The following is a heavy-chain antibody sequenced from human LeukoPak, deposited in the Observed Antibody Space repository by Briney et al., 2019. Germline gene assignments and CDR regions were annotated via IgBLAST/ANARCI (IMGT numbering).Heavy chain of an antibody. D-gene: IGHD3-22*01. CDR2: IYTSGST. Sequence: SQTLSLTCTDSGASISSGSYYWSWIRQPAGKGLEWIGRIYTSGSTNYNPSLKSRVTMSVDTSKNQFSLKLSSVTAADTAVYYCARSPDYYDSSGLDYWGQGTLVTVSS. CDR1: GASISSGSYY. CDR3: ARSPDYYDSSGLDY. J-gene: IGHJ4*02. V-gene: IGHV4-61*02.